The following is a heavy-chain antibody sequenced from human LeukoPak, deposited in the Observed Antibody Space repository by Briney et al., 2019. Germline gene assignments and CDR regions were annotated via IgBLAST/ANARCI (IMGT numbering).Heavy chain of an antibody. V-gene: IGHV3-48*01. J-gene: IGHJ4*02. CDR1: GFTFNTYS. Sequence: GGSLRLSCAASGFTFNTYSMNWVRQAPGKGLEWVSYISSSSSTTKYADSVKGRFTISRDNAKNSLFLQMNSLRAEDTAVYYCARVYTSSWYDYWGQGTLVTVSS. CDR3: ARVYTSSWYDY. D-gene: IGHD6-13*01. CDR2: ISSSSSTT.